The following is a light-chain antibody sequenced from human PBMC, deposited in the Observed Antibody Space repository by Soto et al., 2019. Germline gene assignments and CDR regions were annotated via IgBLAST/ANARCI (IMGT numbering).Light chain of an antibody. CDR2: SAS. CDR1: QGISSW. CDR3: QQADSFPFT. V-gene: IGKV1-12*01. J-gene: IGKJ3*01. Sequence: DIQMTQSPSSVSASVGDRVTITCRASQGISSWLDWYQQKPGKAPNLLIYSASSLQSGVPSRFSGSGSGTDFTLTISSLQPEDFATYYCQQADSFPFTFGPGTKVDFK.